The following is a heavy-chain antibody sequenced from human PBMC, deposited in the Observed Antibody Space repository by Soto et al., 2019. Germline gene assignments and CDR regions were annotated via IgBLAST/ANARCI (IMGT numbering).Heavy chain of an antibody. CDR2: ISGSGGST. CDR1: GFTFSSYA. V-gene: IGHV3-23*01. Sequence: EVQLLESGGGLVQPGGSLRLSCAASGFTFSSYAMSWVRQAPWKGLEWVSAISGSGGSTYYADSVKGRFTISRDNSKNTLYLQMNSLRAEDTAVYYCARGIAAAGRTPFDYWGQGTLVTVSS. J-gene: IGHJ4*02. CDR3: ARGIAAAGRTPFDY. D-gene: IGHD6-13*01.